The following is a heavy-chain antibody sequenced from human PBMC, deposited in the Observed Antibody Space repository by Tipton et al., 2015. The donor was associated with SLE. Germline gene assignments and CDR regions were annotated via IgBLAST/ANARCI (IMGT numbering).Heavy chain of an antibody. CDR2: ISHSGNT. J-gene: IGHJ3*02. CDR3: ARALTWLDAFDI. CDR1: GVSIRTPTYY. Sequence: TLSLTCTVSGVSIRTPTYYWGWIRQPPGKGLEWIGTISHSGNTYSHTSLESRVTISVDTSQNQFSMSLSSVSAADTAVYYCARALTWLDAFDIWGQGTMVTVSS. D-gene: IGHD5-12*01. V-gene: IGHV4-39*07.